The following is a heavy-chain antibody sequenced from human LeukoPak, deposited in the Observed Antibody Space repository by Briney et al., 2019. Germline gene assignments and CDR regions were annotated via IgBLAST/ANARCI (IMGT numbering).Heavy chain of an antibody. D-gene: IGHD3-22*01. CDR3: AKGLHYYDSSPYGDY. CDR2: ISYDGSNK. V-gene: IGHV3-30*18. CDR1: GFTFSSYG. Sequence: GGSLRLSCAASGFTFSSYGMHWVRQAPGKGLEWVAVISYDGSNKYYADSVKGRFTISRDNSKNTLYLQMNSLRAEDTAVYYCAKGLHYYDSSPYGDYWGQGTLVTVSS. J-gene: IGHJ4*02.